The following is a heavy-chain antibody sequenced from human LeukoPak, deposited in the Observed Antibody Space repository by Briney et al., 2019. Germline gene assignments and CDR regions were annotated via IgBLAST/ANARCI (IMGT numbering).Heavy chain of an antibody. CDR3: ARAGGPLFSYFDY. CDR2: ISSSSSYI. CDR1: GFTFNSYS. Sequence: TGGSLRLSCAASGFTFNSYSMNWVRQAPGKGLEWVSSISSSSSYIYYADSVKGRFTISRDNAKNSLYLQMNSLRAEDTAMYYCARAGGPLFSYFDYWGQGTLVTVSS. V-gene: IGHV3-21*01. D-gene: IGHD3-10*01. J-gene: IGHJ4*02.